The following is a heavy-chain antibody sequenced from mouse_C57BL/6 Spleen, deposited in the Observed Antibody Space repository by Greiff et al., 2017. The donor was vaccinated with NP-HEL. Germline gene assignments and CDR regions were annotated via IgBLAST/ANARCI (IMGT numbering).Heavy chain of an antibody. CDR1: GFSLTSYG. V-gene: IGHV2-2*01. CDR3: ARNGGSSSFAY. D-gene: IGHD1-1*01. J-gene: IGHJ3*01. CDR2: IWSGGST. Sequence: VQLQQSGPGLVQPSQSLSITCTVSGFSLTSYGVHWVRQSPGKGLEWLGVIWSGGSTDYNAAFIYSPSISNENSKSQVFFKMSRLQADDSAVYYCARNGGSSSFAYWGQGTLVTVSA.